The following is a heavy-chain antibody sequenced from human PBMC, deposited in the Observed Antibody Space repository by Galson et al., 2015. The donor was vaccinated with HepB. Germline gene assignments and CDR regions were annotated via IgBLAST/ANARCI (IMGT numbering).Heavy chain of an antibody. D-gene: IGHD3-3*01. CDR2: VSGSGGST. J-gene: IGHJ4*02. CDR3: ARHQSGAYKVYDY. V-gene: IGHV3-23*01. Sequence: SLRLSCAASGFTFSSYAMSWVRQAPGKGLEWVSAVSGSGGSTHYADSVKGRFTISRDNSKNTLSLQMNSLRAEDTAVYYCARHQSGAYKVYDYWGQGTLVTVSS. CDR1: GFTFSSYA.